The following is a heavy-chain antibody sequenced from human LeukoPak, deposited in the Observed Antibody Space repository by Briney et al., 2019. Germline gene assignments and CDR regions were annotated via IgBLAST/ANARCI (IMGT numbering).Heavy chain of an antibody. J-gene: IGHJ6*02. CDR1: GFTFSSYS. V-gene: IGHV3-21*01. D-gene: IGHD2-15*01. CDR2: ISSSSSYI. CDR3: ASRSYGMDV. Sequence: GGSLRLSCAASGFTFSSYSMNWVRQAPGKGLEWVSSISSSSSYIYYAGSVKGRFTISRDNAENSLYLQMNSLRAEDTAVYYCASRSYGMDVWGQGTTVTVSS.